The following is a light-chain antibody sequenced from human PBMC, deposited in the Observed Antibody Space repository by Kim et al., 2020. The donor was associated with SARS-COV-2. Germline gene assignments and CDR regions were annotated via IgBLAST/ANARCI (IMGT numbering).Light chain of an antibody. J-gene: IGLJ1*01. Sequence: QSALTQPPSASGSPGQSVTISCTGTSSDVGRYNYVSWYQHHPGKAPKLMISEVTKRPSGVPDRFSGSKSGNTVSLTVSGLQAEDEADYYCSSYAGNNIYVFGAGTKVTVL. CDR2: EVT. CDR1: SSDVGRYNY. V-gene: IGLV2-8*01. CDR3: SSYAGNNIYV.